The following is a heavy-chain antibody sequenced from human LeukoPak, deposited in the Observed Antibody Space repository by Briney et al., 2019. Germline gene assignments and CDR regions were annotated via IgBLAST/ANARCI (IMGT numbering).Heavy chain of an antibody. Sequence: PSETLSLTCVVSGGSISPYYWSWIRQSPGKGLEWIGYIDPSGSASYNPSLTSRVTIFVDTSKNLVSLILTSVSASDTAIYYCARDHWLFSSKTWYYYGMDVWGQGTTVTVSS. J-gene: IGHJ6*02. CDR1: GGSISPYY. CDR3: ARDHWLFSSKTWYYYGMDV. D-gene: IGHD3-9*01. CDR2: IDPSGSA. V-gene: IGHV4-59*01.